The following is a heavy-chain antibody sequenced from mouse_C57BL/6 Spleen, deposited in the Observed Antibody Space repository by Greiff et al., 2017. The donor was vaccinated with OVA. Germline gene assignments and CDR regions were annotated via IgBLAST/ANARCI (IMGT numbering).Heavy chain of an antibody. CDR2: IDPANGNT. Sequence: VQLQQSVAELVRPGASVKLSCTASGFNIKNTYMHWVKQRPEQGLEWIGRIDPANGNTNYAPKFQGKATITADTSSNTAYLQLDSLTSEDTAFYYCASEQLRLQGFAYWGQGTLVTVSA. V-gene: IGHV14-3*01. J-gene: IGHJ3*01. CDR3: ASEQLRLQGFAY. CDR1: GFNIKNTY. D-gene: IGHD3-2*02.